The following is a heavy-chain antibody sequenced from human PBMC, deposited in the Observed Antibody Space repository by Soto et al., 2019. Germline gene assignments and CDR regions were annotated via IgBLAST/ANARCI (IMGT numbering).Heavy chain of an antibody. Sequence: EVQLVESGGGLVQPGGSLRLSCAASRFTFSRYWMSWVRQAPGKGREWVANIKQDGSEKYYADSVKGRFTISRDNVKNSLYLQVNSLRAEDTAMYYCARDLRGTTGPFDYCGQGTLVTVSS. D-gene: IGHD1-7*01. V-gene: IGHV3-7*03. CDR3: ARDLRGTTGPFDY. CDR2: IKQDGSEK. J-gene: IGHJ4*02. CDR1: RFTFSRYW.